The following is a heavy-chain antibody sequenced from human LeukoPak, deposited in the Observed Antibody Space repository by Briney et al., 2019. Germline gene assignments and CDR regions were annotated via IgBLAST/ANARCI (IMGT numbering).Heavy chain of an antibody. Sequence: SETLSLTCTVSGGSSSSYYWSWIRQPPGKGLEYIGYIYDSGSTSYNPSLKSRVSMSVDTSKNQFSLELSSVTAADTAVYYCAREDGDSSGYCYYFDYWGQGILVTVSS. CDR2: IYDSGST. D-gene: IGHD6-19*01. CDR1: GGSSSSYY. V-gene: IGHV4-59*01. CDR3: AREDGDSSGYCYYFDY. J-gene: IGHJ4*02.